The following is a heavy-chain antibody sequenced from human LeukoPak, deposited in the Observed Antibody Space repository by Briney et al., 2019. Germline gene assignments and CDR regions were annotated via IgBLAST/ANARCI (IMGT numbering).Heavy chain of an antibody. CDR2: IYYSGST. J-gene: IGHJ6*03. Sequence: SETPSLTCTVSGGSISSSSYYWGRIRQPPGKGLEWIGYIYYSGSTNYNPSLKSRVTISVDTSKNQFSLKLSSVTAADTAVYYCARLTAYYYMDVWGKGTTVTVSS. CDR1: GGSISSSSYY. V-gene: IGHV4-61*05. CDR3: ARLTAYYYMDV. D-gene: IGHD5-18*01.